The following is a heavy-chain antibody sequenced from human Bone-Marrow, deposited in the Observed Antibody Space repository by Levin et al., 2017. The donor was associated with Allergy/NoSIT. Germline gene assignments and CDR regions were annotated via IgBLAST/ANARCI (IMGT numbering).Heavy chain of an antibody. CDR3: AREGGLERGAFDK. V-gene: IGHV3-30-3*01. Sequence: GESLKISCAASGFIFSNYAIHWVRQAPGKGLEWVAIMSYDVTYKFYADFVKGRFTVSRDNSKNIVYLQMNSLRPEDTALYYCAREGGLERGAFDKWGQGTMVTVSS. CDR1: GFIFSNYA. CDR2: MSYDVTYK. D-gene: IGHD1-1*01. J-gene: IGHJ3*02.